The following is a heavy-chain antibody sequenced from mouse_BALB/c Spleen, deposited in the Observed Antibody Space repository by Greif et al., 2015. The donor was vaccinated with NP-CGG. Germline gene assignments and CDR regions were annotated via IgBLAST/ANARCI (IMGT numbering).Heavy chain of an antibody. V-gene: IGHV1-18*01. CDR3: ARGALYYGSSPYAMDY. CDR1: GYSFTGYT. Sequence: EVKLMESGPELVKPGASMKISCKASGYSFTGYTMNWVKQSHGKNLEWIGLINPYNGGTSYNQKFKGKATLTVDKSSSTAYMELLSLTSEDSAVYYCARGALYYGSSPYAMDYWGQGTSVTVSS. CDR2: INPYNGGT. D-gene: IGHD1-1*01. J-gene: IGHJ4*01.